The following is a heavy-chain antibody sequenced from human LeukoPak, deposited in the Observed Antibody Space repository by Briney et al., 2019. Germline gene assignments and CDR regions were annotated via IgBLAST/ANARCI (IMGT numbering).Heavy chain of an antibody. J-gene: IGHJ4*02. CDR3: AKQGTDMVDY. D-gene: IGHD5-18*01. Sequence: GESLKIPFKGSGYSFTSYWIGWVRQVPGKGLEWMGIIYPGYSDTRYSPPFQGQVPISPDKSIRTAYLQWSGLKASDTCMYYCAKQGTDMVDYWGQGTLVTVSS. V-gene: IGHV5-51*01. CDR2: IYPGYSDT. CDR1: GYSFTSYW.